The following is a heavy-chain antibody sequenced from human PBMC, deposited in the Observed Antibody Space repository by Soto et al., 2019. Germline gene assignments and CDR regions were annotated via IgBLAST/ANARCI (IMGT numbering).Heavy chain of an antibody. V-gene: IGHV3-23*01. Sequence: EVQLLESGGGLVQPGGSLRLSCAASGFTFSSYAMNWVRQAPGKGLEWVSVISGSGDSTYYADSVKGRFTISRDNSKNTLYLQRNSRRAEDTAVYYCARRSSGWYFDYWGQGTLVTVSS. D-gene: IGHD6-19*01. J-gene: IGHJ4*02. CDR2: ISGSGDST. CDR3: ARRSSGWYFDY. CDR1: GFTFSSYA.